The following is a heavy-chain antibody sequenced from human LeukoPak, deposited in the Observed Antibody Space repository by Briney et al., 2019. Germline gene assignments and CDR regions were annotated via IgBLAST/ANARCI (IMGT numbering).Heavy chain of an antibody. CDR1: GYSFTSYW. D-gene: IGHD6-13*01. V-gene: IGHV5-51*01. J-gene: IGHJ4*02. CDR2: IYPGDSDT. Sequence: GESLKISCKGSGYSFTSYWTGWVRQMPGKGLEWMGIIYPGDSDTRYSPSFQGQVTISADKSISTAYLQWGSLTASDTGIYYCARYTSDWYGPDYWGQGTLVTVSS. CDR3: ARYTSDWYGPDY.